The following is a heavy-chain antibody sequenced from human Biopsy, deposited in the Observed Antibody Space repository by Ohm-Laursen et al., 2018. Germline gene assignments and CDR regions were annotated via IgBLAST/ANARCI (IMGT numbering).Heavy chain of an antibody. CDR3: ARVPAYPSIDGYYGLDL. J-gene: IGHJ6*02. CDR1: GYTFAGYY. CDR2: INPNSGNA. V-gene: IGHV1-2*02. D-gene: IGHD3-9*01. Sequence: ASVKVSCKVSGYTFAGYYLHWVRQAPGHGLEWMGWINPNSGNANYAQSFQGRLTVTRDTSISTAYMELTSLTFDDTAIYYCARVPAYPSIDGYYGLDLWGQGTTVIVSS.